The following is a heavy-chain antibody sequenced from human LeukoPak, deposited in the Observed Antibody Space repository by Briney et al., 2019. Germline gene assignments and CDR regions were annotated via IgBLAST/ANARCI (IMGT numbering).Heavy chain of an antibody. J-gene: IGHJ4*02. CDR2: IIPILCTK. V-gene: IGHV1-69*05. CDR3: ARDILSSGWFDF. D-gene: IGHD6-19*01. Sequence: SVKVSCKACGGTFNNYAISWVQQAPGQGVEGVGRIIPILCTKNYAQKLKGRFTITTDKAKSTAYMDLSSLRSEDTAVHYCARDILSSGWFDFWGQGTLVTVSS. CDR1: GGTFNNYA.